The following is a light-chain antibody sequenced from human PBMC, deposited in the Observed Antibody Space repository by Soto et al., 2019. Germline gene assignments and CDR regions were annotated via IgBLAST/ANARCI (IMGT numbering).Light chain of an antibody. Sequence: DIVLTQSPGTLSLSPGERAILSCRASQTVNNNYLAWYQQNPGQAPRLLISNASRRATGIPDRFSGSGSGTDFTLTISRLEPEDFAVYYCQQFSSYPLTFGGGTKVDIK. CDR2: NAS. CDR3: QQFSSYPLT. CDR1: QTVNNNY. V-gene: IGKV3-20*01. J-gene: IGKJ4*01.